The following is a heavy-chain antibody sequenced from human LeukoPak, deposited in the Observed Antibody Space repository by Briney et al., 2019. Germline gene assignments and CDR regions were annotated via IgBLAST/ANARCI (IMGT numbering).Heavy chain of an antibody. CDR1: GGSISSGGYY. CDR3: ARDREVGYYDILTGYRYYYGMDV. J-gene: IGHJ6*02. V-gene: IGHV4-31*03. Sequence: PSETLSLTCTVSGGSISSGGYYWSWIRQHPGKGLEWIGYIYYSGSTYYNPSLKSRVTISVDTSKNQFSLKLSSVTAADTAVYYCARDREVGYYDILTGYRYYYGMDVWGQGTTVTVSS. D-gene: IGHD3-9*01. CDR2: IYYSGST.